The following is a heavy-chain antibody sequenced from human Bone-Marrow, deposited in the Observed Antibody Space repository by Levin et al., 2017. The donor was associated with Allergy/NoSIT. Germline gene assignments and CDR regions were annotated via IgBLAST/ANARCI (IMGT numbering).Heavy chain of an antibody. J-gene: IGHJ4*02. V-gene: IGHV3-21*01. CDR1: GFTFDDYS. CDR2: ITGRGDYI. Sequence: GGSLRLSCVASGFTFDDYSMNWVRQAPGKGLEWVSSITGRGDYIYYADSVKGRFTVSRDNARNSVYLQMNSLRAEDTAVYYCARDGARQGAAEIYFDYWGRGTLVAVSS. D-gene: IGHD3-16*01. CDR3: ARDGARQGAAEIYFDY.